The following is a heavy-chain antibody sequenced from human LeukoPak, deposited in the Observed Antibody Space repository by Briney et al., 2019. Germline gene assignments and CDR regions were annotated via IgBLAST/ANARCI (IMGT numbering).Heavy chain of an antibody. Sequence: GGSLRLSCAASGFTFSSYSMNWVRQAPGKGLEWVSYISSSSSTIYYADSVKGRFTISRDNAKNSLYLQMNSLRSDDTAVYYCARDREAFTILQELDYWGQGTLVTVSS. J-gene: IGHJ4*02. V-gene: IGHV3-48*01. CDR1: GFTFSSYS. CDR3: ARDREAFTILQELDY. D-gene: IGHD3-9*01. CDR2: ISSSSSTI.